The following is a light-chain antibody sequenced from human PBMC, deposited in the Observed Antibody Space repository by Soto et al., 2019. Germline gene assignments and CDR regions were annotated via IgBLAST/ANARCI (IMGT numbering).Light chain of an antibody. V-gene: IGKV1-17*01. CDR2: AAS. Sequence: DIQMTQSPSSLSASVGDRVTITCRASQVIRNDLAWYQQKPGKAPKRLIYAASSLQSGVPSRFSGSGSGTEFTLTISSLQPEDFATYYCLQHNNYPRTFGQGTKVEIK. CDR3: LQHNNYPRT. CDR1: QVIRND. J-gene: IGKJ1*01.